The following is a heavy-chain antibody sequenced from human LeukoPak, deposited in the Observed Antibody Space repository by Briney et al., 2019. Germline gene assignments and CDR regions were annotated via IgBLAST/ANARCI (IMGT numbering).Heavy chain of an antibody. CDR3: ATYYYASGSPD. J-gene: IGHJ4*02. V-gene: IGHV3-11*03. Sequence: GGSLRLSCAASGFIFSDYSMSWIRQAPGKGLEWVSYISTHSTYTHYADSVRGRFTISRDNAKTSLYLQMNSLRAEDTAVYYCATYYYASGSPDWGQGTLVTVSS. CDR2: ISTHSTYT. D-gene: IGHD3-10*01. CDR1: GFIFSDYS.